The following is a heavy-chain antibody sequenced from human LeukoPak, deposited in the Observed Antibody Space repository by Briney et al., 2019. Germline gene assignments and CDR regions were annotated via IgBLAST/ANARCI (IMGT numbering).Heavy chain of an antibody. J-gene: IGHJ6*03. CDR2: IRYDGSNK. V-gene: IGHV3-30*02. D-gene: IGHD2-2*01. Sequence: GGSLRLSCAASGSTFSSYGMHWVRQAPGKGLEWVAFIRYDGSNKYYADSVKGRFTISRDNSKNTLYLQMNSLRAEDTAVYYCAKKVGQLLYYYYYMDVWGKGTTVTVS. CDR1: GSTFSSYG. CDR3: AKKVGQLLYYYYYMDV.